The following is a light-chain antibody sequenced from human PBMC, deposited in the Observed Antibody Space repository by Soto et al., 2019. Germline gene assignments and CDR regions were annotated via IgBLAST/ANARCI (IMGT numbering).Light chain of an antibody. CDR3: QHRSEWPVS. J-gene: IGKJ5*01. CDR1: QSVSSY. V-gene: IGKV3-11*01. Sequence: EILLTQSPDTLSLSPGERATLSCRASQSVSSYLAWYQQKPGQAPRLLISDASNRATGIPARFSGSGSGTDFTLTISTLEPEDFAVYYCQHRSEWPVSFGQGTRLE. CDR2: DAS.